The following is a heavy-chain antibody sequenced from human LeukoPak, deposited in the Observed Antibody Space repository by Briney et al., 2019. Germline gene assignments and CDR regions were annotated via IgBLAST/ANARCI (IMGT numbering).Heavy chain of an antibody. J-gene: IGHJ4*02. CDR1: GYTFTSYG. V-gene: IGHV1-18*01. Sequence: ASVTVSCKASGYTFTSYGISWVRQAPGQGLEWMGWISAYNGNTNYAQKLQGRVTMTTDTSTSTAYMELRSLRSDDTAVYYCARDQRPVDSGSYLPTDYWGQGTLVTVSS. D-gene: IGHD1-26*01. CDR2: ISAYNGNT. CDR3: ARDQRPVDSGSYLPTDY.